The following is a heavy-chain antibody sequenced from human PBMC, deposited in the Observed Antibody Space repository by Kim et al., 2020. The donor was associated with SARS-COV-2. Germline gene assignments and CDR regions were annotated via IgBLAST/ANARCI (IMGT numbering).Heavy chain of an antibody. Sequence: ASLKVSCKASGYTFSSYDMNWVRQAPGQGLELMGWINTNTGNPTYAQGFTGRFVFSLDTSVNTAYLQISSLKAEDTAVYYCARDVPHLRYCSSTSCPFDYWGQGTLVTVSS. CDR3: ARDVPHLRYCSSTSCPFDY. V-gene: IGHV7-4-1*02. CDR1: GYTFSSYD. D-gene: IGHD2-2*01. J-gene: IGHJ4*02. CDR2: INTNTGNP.